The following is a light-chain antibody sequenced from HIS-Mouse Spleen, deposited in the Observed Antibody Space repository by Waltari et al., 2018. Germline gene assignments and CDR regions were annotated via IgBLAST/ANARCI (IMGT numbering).Light chain of an antibody. CDR1: RSDVRRYDL. J-gene: IGLJ3*02. Sequence: QSALTQPASVSGSPGQSHTTSCPGTRSDVRRYDLVPWYQQHPGKAPRLMIYEGSKRPSGVSNRFSGSKSGNTASLTISGLQAEDEADYYCCSYAGSSTWVFGGGTKLTVL. CDR3: CSYAGSSTWV. CDR2: EGS. V-gene: IGLV2-23*01.